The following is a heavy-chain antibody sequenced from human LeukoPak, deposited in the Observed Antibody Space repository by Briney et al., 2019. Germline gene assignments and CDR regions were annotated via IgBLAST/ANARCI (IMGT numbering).Heavy chain of an antibody. CDR1: GFTFSSYA. CDR3: AKEGNSLVRGVFY. CDR2: ITGSGGNT. J-gene: IGHJ4*02. D-gene: IGHD3-10*01. V-gene: IGHV3-23*01. Sequence: GGSLRLSCAASGFTFSSYAMSWVRQAPGKGLEWVSAITGSGGNTNYADSVQGRFTISRDNSKNTLYLQMNSLRAEDTAVYYCAKEGNSLVRGVFYWGQGTLVTVSS.